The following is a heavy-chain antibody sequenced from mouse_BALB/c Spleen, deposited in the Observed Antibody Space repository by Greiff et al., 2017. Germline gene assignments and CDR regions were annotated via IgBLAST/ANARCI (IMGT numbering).Heavy chain of an antibody. V-gene: IGHV1-7*01. CDR1: GYTFTSYW. D-gene: IGHD2-1*01. CDR2: INPSTGYT. Sequence: VQLVESGAELAKPGASVKMSCKASGYTFTSYWMHWVKQRPGQGLEWIGYINPSTGYTEYNQKFKDKATLTADKSSSTAYMQLSSLTSEDSAVYYCARGGNYYAMDYWGQGTSVTVSS. CDR3: ARGGNYYAMDY. J-gene: IGHJ4*01.